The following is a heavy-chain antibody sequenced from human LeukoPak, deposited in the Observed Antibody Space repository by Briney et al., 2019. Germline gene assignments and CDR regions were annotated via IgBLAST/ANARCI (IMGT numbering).Heavy chain of an antibody. Sequence: SETLSLTCAVYGGSFSGNYWSWIRQPPGKGLEWIGEINHSGSTNYNPSLKSRVTISVDTSKNQFSLKLSSVTAADTAVYYCARAGITMIVVPSYFDYWGQGTLVTVSS. CDR3: ARAGITMIVVPSYFDY. CDR1: GGSFSGNY. J-gene: IGHJ4*02. CDR2: INHSGST. D-gene: IGHD3-22*01. V-gene: IGHV4-34*01.